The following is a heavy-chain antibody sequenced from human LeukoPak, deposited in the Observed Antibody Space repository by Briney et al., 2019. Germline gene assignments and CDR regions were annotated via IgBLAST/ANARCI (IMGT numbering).Heavy chain of an antibody. CDR1: GGSISSGDYY. Sequence: SETLSLTCTVSGGSISSGDYYWSWIRQPPGKGLEWIGYIYYSGSTYYNPSLKSRVTISVDTSKNQFSLKLSSVTAADTAVYYCARDDGYSNYFDYWGQGTLVTVSS. D-gene: IGHD5-24*01. V-gene: IGHV4-30-4*01. CDR2: IYYSGST. J-gene: IGHJ4*02. CDR3: ARDDGYSNYFDY.